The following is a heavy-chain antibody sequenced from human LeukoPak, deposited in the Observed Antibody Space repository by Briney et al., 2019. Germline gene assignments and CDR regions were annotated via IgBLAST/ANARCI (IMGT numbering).Heavy chain of an antibody. CDR2: ISAYNGNT. J-gene: IGHJ4*02. CDR1: GYTFTSYG. Sequence: ASVKVSCMASGYTFTSYGISGVRQAPGQGREWMGWISAYNGNTNYAQKLQGRVTMTTDTSTSTAYMELRRLRSDDTAVYYCARDLSIAAAAYWGQGTLVTVSS. D-gene: IGHD6-13*01. V-gene: IGHV1-18*01. CDR3: ARDLSIAAAAY.